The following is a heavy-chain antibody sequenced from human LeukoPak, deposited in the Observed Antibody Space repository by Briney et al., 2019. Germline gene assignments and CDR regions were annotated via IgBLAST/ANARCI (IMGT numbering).Heavy chain of an antibody. CDR3: ARGDVYSSSWAFDY. Sequence: SETLSLTCTVSGGSISSYYWSWIRQRPGKGLERIGYIYYSGSTNYNPSLKSRVTISVDTSKNQFSLKLSSVTAADTAVYYCARGDVYSSSWAFDYWGQGTLVTVSS. V-gene: IGHV4-59*01. CDR2: IYYSGST. CDR1: GGSISSYY. D-gene: IGHD6-13*01. J-gene: IGHJ4*02.